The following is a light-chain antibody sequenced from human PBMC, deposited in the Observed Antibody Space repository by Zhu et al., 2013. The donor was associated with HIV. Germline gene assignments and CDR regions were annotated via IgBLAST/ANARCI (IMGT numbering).Light chain of an antibody. CDR2: EVR. J-gene: IGLJ2*01. Sequence: QSALTQPASVSGSPGQSITIACTGTSSDVGAYNYVSWYQQHPGKAPKLMIYEVRNRPSGIPERFSGSTPVNTATLTISRVEAGDEGDYYCQVWDATTDHPVFGGGTTLTVL. V-gene: IGLV2-14*01. CDR1: SSDVGAYNY. CDR3: QVWDATTDHPV.